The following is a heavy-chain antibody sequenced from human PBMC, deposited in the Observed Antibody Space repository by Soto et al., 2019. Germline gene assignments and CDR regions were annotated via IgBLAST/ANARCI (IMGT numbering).Heavy chain of an antibody. CDR1: GGSVSSGSYY. CDR2: IYYSGST. D-gene: IGHD3-9*01. J-gene: IGHJ3*01. V-gene: IGHV4-61*01. Sequence: SETLSLTCTVSGGSVSSGSYYWSWIRQPPGKGLACIGYIYYSGSTNYNPSLKSRVTISVDTSKNQFSLKLASVTAADTAVYYCAIQNLPFYEFFTGHHTGVAFGAGGQGKMVPVSS. CDR3: AIQNLPFYEFFTGHHTGVAFGA.